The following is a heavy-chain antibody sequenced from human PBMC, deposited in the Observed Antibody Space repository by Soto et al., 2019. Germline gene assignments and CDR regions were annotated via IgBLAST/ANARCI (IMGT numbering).Heavy chain of an antibody. CDR2: IYYSGST. CDR3: ARALAPYYDFWSGHKGNYGMDV. D-gene: IGHD3-3*01. J-gene: IGHJ6*02. V-gene: IGHV4-59*01. CDR1: GGSISSYY. Sequence: SETLSLTCTVSGGSISSYYWSWIRQPPGKGLEWIGYIYYSGSTNYNPSLKSRVTISVDTSKNQFPLKLSSVTAADTAVYYCARALAPYYDFWSGHKGNYGMDVWGQGTTVTVSS.